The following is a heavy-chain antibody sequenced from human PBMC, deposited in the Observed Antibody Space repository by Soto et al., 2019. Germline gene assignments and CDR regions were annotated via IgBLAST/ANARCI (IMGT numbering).Heavy chain of an antibody. J-gene: IGHJ6*03. CDR1: GFTVSSYA. D-gene: IGHD3-16*01. CDR2: ISGSGGT. V-gene: IGHV3-23*01. CDR3: AKALRFTFTTGYYMDV. Sequence: EVQLLESGGGLVQPGGSLRLSCAASGFTVSSYAMSWVRQAPGKGLEWVSVISGSGGTYSADSVKGRFTISRDSSKNTVYLQMNSRRAEDTAVYYCAKALRFTFTTGYYMDVWGRGTTVTVSS.